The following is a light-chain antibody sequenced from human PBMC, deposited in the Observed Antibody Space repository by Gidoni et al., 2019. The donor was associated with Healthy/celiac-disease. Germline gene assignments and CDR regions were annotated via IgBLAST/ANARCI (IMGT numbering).Light chain of an antibody. Sequence: QSALTQPRSVSGSPGQSVTISCTVTSSDVGGYNYVPWYQQHPGKAPKLMIYDGSKRPSGVPDRFSGSKSGNTASLTISGLQAEDEADYYCCSYAGSFHVVFGGGTKLTVL. CDR1: SSDVGGYNY. CDR2: DGS. V-gene: IGLV2-11*01. J-gene: IGLJ2*01. CDR3: CSYAGSFHVV.